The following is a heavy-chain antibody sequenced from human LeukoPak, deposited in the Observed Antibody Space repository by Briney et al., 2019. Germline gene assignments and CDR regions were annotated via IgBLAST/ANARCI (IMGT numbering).Heavy chain of an antibody. D-gene: IGHD3-3*01. J-gene: IGHJ4*02. CDR1: GGSFSGYY. Sequence: SETLSLTCAVYGGSFSGYYWSWIRQPPGKGLEWIGEINHSGSANYNPSLKSRVTISVDTSKDQFSLKLSSVTAADTAVYYCARGRFRYYFDYWGQGTLVTVSS. V-gene: IGHV4-34*01. CDR3: ARGRFRYYFDY. CDR2: INHSGSA.